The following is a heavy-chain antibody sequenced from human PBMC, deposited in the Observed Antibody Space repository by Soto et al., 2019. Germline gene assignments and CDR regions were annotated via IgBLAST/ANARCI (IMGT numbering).Heavy chain of an antibody. J-gene: IGHJ3*02. D-gene: IGHD2-8*01. V-gene: IGHV3-48*02. CDR3: ARDRRVVLMVYAIRSDAFDI. CDR1: GFTFSSYG. CDR2: ISSSSSTI. Sequence: GGSLRLSCAASGFTFSSYGVNWVRQAPGKGLEWVSYISSSSSTIYYADSVKGRFTISRDNAKNSLYLQMNSLRDEDTAVYYCARDRRVVLMVYAIRSDAFDIWGQGTMVTVSS.